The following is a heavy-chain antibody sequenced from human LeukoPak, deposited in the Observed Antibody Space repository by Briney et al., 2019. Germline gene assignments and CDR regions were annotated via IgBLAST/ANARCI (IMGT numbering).Heavy chain of an antibody. J-gene: IGHJ4*02. CDR1: GFTVSTYY. V-gene: IGHV3-53*01. CDR2: IYSGGST. Sequence: GGSLRLSCAASGFTVSTYYMTWVRPAPGKGQECVSVIYSGGSTYYADSVKGRFTVSRDNSKNTLYLQMNSLRAEDTAMYYCPRGLGYCTSTTCLLPFDYWGQGTLVTVSS. D-gene: IGHD2-2*01. CDR3: PRGLGYCTSTTCLLPFDY.